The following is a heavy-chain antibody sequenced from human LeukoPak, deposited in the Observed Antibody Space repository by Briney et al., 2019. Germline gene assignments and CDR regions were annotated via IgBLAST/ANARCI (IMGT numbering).Heavy chain of an antibody. J-gene: IGHJ4*02. Sequence: SETLSLTYAVYGGSFSGYYWSWIRQPPGKGLEWIGEINHSGGTNYNPSLKSRVTISVDTSKNQFSLKLSSVTAADTAVYYCARGGVLRYFDWLLPDYFDYWGQGTLVTVSS. V-gene: IGHV4-34*01. D-gene: IGHD3-9*01. CDR3: ARGGVLRYFDWLLPDYFDY. CDR2: INHSGGT. CDR1: GGSFSGYY.